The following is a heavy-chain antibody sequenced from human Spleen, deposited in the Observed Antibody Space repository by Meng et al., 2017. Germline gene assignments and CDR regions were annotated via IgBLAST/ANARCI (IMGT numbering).Heavy chain of an antibody. V-gene: IGHV3-30*07. CDR2: ISYDGSNK. CDR1: GFTFSSYA. J-gene: IGHJ4*01. D-gene: IGHD3-10*01. CDR3: ASAIWFGELLDY. Sequence: GESLKISCAASGFTFSSYAMHWVRQAPGKGLEWVAVISYDGSNKYYADSVKGRFTISRDNAKNSLYLQMNSLRAEDTAVYYCASAIWFGELLDYWGHGTLVTVSS.